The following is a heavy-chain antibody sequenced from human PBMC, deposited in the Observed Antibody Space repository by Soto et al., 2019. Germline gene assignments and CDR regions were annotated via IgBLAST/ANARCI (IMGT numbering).Heavy chain of an antibody. CDR1: GGSISSSSYY. V-gene: IGHV4-39*01. D-gene: IGHD3-9*01. CDR3: ARRAAVPDTFDYHSDY. J-gene: IGHJ4*02. CDR2: IYYNGRT. Sequence: PSETLSLTCTVSGGSISSSSYYWAWIRQPPGQGLEWIGTIYYNGRTYYNPSLKSRITISVDTSKNQFSLKLSFVTAADTAVYYRARRAAVPDTFDYHSDYWGQGTLVTVSS.